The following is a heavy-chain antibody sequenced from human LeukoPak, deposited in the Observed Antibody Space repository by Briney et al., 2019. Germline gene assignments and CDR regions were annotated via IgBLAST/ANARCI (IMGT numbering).Heavy chain of an antibody. CDR1: GFTFSSYE. CDR2: ISSSGSTI. CDR3: ARARRADLRFGEAFRHSKAVRAFDI. D-gene: IGHD3-10*01. V-gene: IGHV3-48*03. J-gene: IGHJ3*02. Sequence: GGSLRLSCAASGFTFSSYEMNWVRQAPGKGLERVSYISSSGSTIYYADSVKGRFTISRDNAKNSLYLQMNSLRAEDTAVFYCARARRADLRFGEAFRHSKAVRAFDIWGQGTMVTVSS.